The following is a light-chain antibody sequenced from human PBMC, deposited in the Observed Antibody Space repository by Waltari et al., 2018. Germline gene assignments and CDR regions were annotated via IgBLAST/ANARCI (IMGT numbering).Light chain of an antibody. J-gene: IGKJ1*01. CDR3: QQYGGSPWT. V-gene: IGKV3-20*01. Sequence: ETVLTQSPGTLSLFPGEKAPLSCRASQSVSNNYLAWDQQKPGQDPRLLIYGASTRATGIPAKFSGSGSGTDVTLAISRLEPEDFAVYYCQQYGGSPWTFGRGTKVEIK. CDR2: GAS. CDR1: QSVSNNY.